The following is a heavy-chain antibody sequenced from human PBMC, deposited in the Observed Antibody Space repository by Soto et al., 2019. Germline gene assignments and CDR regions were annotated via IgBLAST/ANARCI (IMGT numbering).Heavy chain of an antibody. D-gene: IGHD2-2*01. CDR2: ISYDGSNK. CDR3: ASSFYHPFDY. Sequence: GGSLRLSCAASGFTFSSYAMHWVRQAPGKGLEWVAVISYDGSNKYYADSVKGRFTISRDNSKNTLYLQMNSLRAEDTAVYYCASSFYHPFDYWGQGTLVTVSS. V-gene: IGHV3-30-3*01. CDR1: GFTFSSYA. J-gene: IGHJ4*02.